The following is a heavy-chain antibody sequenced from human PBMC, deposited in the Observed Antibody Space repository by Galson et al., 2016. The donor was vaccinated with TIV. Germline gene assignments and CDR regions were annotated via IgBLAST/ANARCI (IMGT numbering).Heavy chain of an antibody. D-gene: IGHD4/OR15-4a*01. Sequence: SLRLSCAASGFTFSAYAMTWVRQGPGKGLEWISVIYTNGRTFYADSVKGRFTISRDNSKNTLYLQMNSLRPEDTALYYCARQNDYLYYFDYWGQGTLVTVSS. CDR1: GFTFSAYA. CDR3: ARQNDYLYYFDY. CDR2: IYTNGRT. V-gene: IGHV3-53*05. J-gene: IGHJ4*02.